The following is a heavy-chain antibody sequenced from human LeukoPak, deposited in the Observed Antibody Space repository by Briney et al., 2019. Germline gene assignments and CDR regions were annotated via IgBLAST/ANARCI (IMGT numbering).Heavy chain of an antibody. CDR3: AKGVRGVRIQLWLSPPDY. CDR1: GFAVSSNY. D-gene: IGHD5-18*01. V-gene: IGHV3-23*01. Sequence: RPGGSLRLSCVASGFAVSSNYMSWVRQAPGKGLEWVSAISGSGGSTYYADSVKGRFTISRDNSKNTLYLQMNSLRAEDTAVYYCAKGVRGVRIQLWLSPPDYWGQGTLVTVSS. J-gene: IGHJ4*02. CDR2: ISGSGGST.